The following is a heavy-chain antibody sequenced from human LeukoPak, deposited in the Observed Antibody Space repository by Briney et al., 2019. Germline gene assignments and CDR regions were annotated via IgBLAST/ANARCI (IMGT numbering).Heavy chain of an antibody. Sequence: GGSLRLSCVTSGFTFSSYWMHWVRQAPGKGLVWVSRINSDGSSTSYADSVKGRFTISRDNAKNTLYLQMNSLRAEDTAVYYCARDGSTVEGDIDYWGQGTLVTVSS. J-gene: IGHJ4*02. D-gene: IGHD4-23*01. CDR3: ARDGSTVEGDIDY. CDR1: GFTFSSYW. CDR2: INSDGSST. V-gene: IGHV3-74*01.